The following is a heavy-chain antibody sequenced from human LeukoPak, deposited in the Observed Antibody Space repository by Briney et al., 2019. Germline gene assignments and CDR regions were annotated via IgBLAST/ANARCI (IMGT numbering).Heavy chain of an antibody. Sequence: PGGSLRPSCAASGFTFSSYAMHWVRQAPGKGLEYVSAISSKGGSTYYANSVKGRFTISRDNSKNTLYLQMGSLRAEDMAVYYCARERGNYDSSGFPWYFDLWGRGTLVTVSS. CDR3: ARERGNYDSSGFPWYFDL. CDR1: GFTFSSYA. J-gene: IGHJ2*01. D-gene: IGHD3-22*01. CDR2: ISSKGGST. V-gene: IGHV3-64*01.